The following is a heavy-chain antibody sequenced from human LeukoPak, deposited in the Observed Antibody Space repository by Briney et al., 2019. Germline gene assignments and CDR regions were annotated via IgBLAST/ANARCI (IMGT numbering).Heavy chain of an antibody. CDR2: ISGSGGST. J-gene: IGHJ4*02. V-gene: IGHV3-23*01. D-gene: IGHD6-19*01. Sequence: PGGSLRLSCAASGFTFSSYAMSWVRQAPGKGLEWVSAISGSGGSTYYADSVKGRFTISRDKSKNTLYLQMNSLRAEDTAVYYCAKGSGDSSAWFQLFDYWGQGTLVTVSS. CDR1: GFTFSSYA. CDR3: AKGSGDSSAWFQLFDY.